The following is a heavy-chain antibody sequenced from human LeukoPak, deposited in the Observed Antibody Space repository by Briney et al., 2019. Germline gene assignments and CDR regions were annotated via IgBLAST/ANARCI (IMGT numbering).Heavy chain of an antibody. CDR2: IYHSGST. J-gene: IGHJ4*02. CDR1: GGSISTYY. Sequence: SETLSLTCTLSGGSISTYYWSWIRQPPGKGLEWIGYIYHSGSTNYNPSPKSRVTISVDTSKNQFSPKLSSVTAADTAVYYCARGGGYASPIGYWGQGALVTVSS. D-gene: IGHD5-12*01. CDR3: ARGGGYASPIGY. V-gene: IGHV4-59*01.